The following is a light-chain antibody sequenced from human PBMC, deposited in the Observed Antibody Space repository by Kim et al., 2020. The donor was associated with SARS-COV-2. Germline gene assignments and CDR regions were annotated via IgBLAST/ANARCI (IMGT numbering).Light chain of an antibody. J-gene: IGLJ2*01. CDR1: TYNIGSNY. Sequence: QSVTISCSGSTYNIGSNYVYWYQQFPGTAPKLLIYQNNQRPSGVPDRFSGSKSGTSASLAISGLRSEDEADYYCAAFDDSMNGHVVFGGGTKVTVL. V-gene: IGLV1-47*01. CDR3: AAFDDSMNGHVV. CDR2: QNN.